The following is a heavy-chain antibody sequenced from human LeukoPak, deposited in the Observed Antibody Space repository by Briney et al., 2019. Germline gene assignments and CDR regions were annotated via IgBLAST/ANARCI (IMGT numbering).Heavy chain of an antibody. CDR2: IYYSGST. D-gene: IGHD6-19*01. V-gene: IGHV4-39*07. CDR3: AREAGLIFDY. Sequence: SETLSLTCTVSGGSISSYYWGWIRQPPGKGLEWIGSIYYSGSTYYNPSLKSRVTISVDTSKNQFSLKLSSVTAADTAVYYCAREAGLIFDYWGQGTLVTVSS. J-gene: IGHJ4*02. CDR1: GGSISSYY.